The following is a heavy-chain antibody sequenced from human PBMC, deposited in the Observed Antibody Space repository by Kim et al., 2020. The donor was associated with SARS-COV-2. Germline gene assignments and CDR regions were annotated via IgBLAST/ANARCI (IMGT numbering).Heavy chain of an antibody. CDR1: GFTFSSYA. CDR2: ISSNGGST. D-gene: IGHD1-26*01. CDR3: ARGGVGANEANDAFDI. J-gene: IGHJ3*02. Sequence: GGSLRLSCAASGFTFSSYAMHWVRQAPGKGLEYVSAISSNGGSTYYANSVKGRFTISRDNSKNTLYLQMGSLRAEDMAVYYCARGGVGANEANDAFDIWGQGTMVTVSS. V-gene: IGHV3-64*01.